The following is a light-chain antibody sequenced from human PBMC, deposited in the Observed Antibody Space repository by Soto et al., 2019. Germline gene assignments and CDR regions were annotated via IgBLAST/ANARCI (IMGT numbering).Light chain of an antibody. CDR2: KAS. J-gene: IGKJ1*01. Sequence: DIQMTLSPSTLSGSVGDRVTITCRASQTISSWLAWYQQKPGKAPKPLIYKASTLKSGVPSRFSGSGSGTEFTLTISSLQPDDFATYYCQQYNSYSPFGQGTKVDI. V-gene: IGKV1-5*03. CDR3: QQYNSYSP. CDR1: QTISSW.